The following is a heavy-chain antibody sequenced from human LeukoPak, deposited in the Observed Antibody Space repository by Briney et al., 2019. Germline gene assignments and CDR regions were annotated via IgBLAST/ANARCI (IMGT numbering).Heavy chain of an antibody. D-gene: IGHD5-18*01. CDR1: GFTVSSNY. J-gene: IGHJ4*02. V-gene: IGHV3-66*01. Sequence: SGESLRLSCAASGFTVSSNYMSWVRQAPGKGLEWVSVIYSGGSTYYADSVKGRFTISRDNSKNTLYLQMNSLRAEDTAVYYCARTGYTYGSYYFDYWGQGTLVTVSS. CDR3: ARTGYTYGSYYFDY. CDR2: IYSGGST.